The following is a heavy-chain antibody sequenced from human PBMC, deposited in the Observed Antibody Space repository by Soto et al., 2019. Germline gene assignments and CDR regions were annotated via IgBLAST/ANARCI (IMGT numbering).Heavy chain of an antibody. CDR1: GFTFSSYA. J-gene: IGHJ4*02. V-gene: IGHV3-23*01. D-gene: IGHD4-17*01. CDR2: ISGSGGST. CDR3: AKRYGDYYPFDY. Sequence: EVQLLESGGGLVQPGGSLRLSCAASGFTFSSYAMSWVRQAPGKGLEWVSAISGSGGSTYYADSVKGRFTISRDNSKNTLNLQMNSLRAEDTAVYYWAKRYGDYYPFDYWGQGTLVTVSS.